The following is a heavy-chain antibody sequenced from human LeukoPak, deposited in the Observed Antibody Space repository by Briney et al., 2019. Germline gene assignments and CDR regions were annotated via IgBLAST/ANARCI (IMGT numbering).Heavy chain of an antibody. CDR1: GFTFNNYA. D-gene: IGHD2-2*01. J-gene: IGHJ4*02. CDR3: AKDTLSPNYQLLGVNFDY. CDR2: ISASGSST. V-gene: IGHV3-23*01. Sequence: GGSLRLSCAASGFTFNNYAISWVRQAPGKGLEWVSTISASGSSTYYADSVKGRFTISRDNSKNTLYLQMNSLRAEDTAVYYYAKDTLSPNYQLLGVNFDYWGQGTLVTVSS.